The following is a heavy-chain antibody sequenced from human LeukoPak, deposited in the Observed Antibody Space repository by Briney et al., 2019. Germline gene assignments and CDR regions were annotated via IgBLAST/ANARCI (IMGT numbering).Heavy chain of an antibody. D-gene: IGHD2-2*01. CDR1: GFAFDEHG. V-gene: IGHV3-20*04. CDR2: INWSGGST. Sequence: SGGSLRLSCTASGFAFDEHGMSWVRQVPGKGLEWVSGINWSGGSTGYADPLRGRFTISRDNAKNSLYLQMDSPRAEDTALYYCARAPITSPFYFDYWGQGTLVTVSS. CDR3: ARAPITSPFYFDY. J-gene: IGHJ4*02.